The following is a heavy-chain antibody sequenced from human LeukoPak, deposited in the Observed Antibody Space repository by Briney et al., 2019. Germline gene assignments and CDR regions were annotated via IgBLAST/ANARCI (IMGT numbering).Heavy chain of an antibody. Sequence: SETLSLTCTVSGGSISSYYWSWIRQPPGKGLEWIGYIYYSGSTNYNPSLKSRVTISVDTSKNQFSLKLSSVTAADTAVYYSARAVSYSSSWFNPPTRRHWFDPWGQGTLVTVSS. V-gene: IGHV4-59*01. D-gene: IGHD6-13*01. CDR2: IYYSGST. CDR1: GGSISSYY. J-gene: IGHJ5*02. CDR3: ARAVSYSSSWFNPPTRRHWFDP.